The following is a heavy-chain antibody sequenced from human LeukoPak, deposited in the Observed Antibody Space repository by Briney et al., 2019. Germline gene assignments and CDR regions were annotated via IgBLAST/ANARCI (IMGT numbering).Heavy chain of an antibody. Sequence: GGSLRLSCAASGFTFSDYYMSWIRQAPGKGLEWVSYISSSGSTIYYADSVKGRFTISRDNAKNSLYLQMNSLRAEDTAVYYCARVQVEYSYGLVVYNWFGPWGQGTLVTVSS. CDR2: ISSSGSTI. CDR1: GFTFSDYY. CDR3: ARVQVEYSYGLVVYNWFGP. J-gene: IGHJ5*02. V-gene: IGHV3-11*01. D-gene: IGHD5-18*01.